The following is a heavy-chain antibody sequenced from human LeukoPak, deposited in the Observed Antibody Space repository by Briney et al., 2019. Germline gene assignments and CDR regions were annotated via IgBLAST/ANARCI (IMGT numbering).Heavy chain of an antibody. Sequence: SETLSLTCTVSGGPISSYYWSWIRQPPGRGLEWIGYIYYSGSTNYNPSLKSRVTISVDTSKNQFSLKLSSVTAADTAVYYCARGTMVRGAPNDYWGQGTLVTVSS. CDR2: IYYSGST. V-gene: IGHV4-59*01. J-gene: IGHJ4*02. CDR3: ARGTMVRGAPNDY. CDR1: GGPISSYY. D-gene: IGHD3-10*01.